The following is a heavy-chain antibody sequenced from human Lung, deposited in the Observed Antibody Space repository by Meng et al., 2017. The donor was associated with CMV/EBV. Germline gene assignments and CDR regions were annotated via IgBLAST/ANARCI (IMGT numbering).Heavy chain of an antibody. CDR1: GFTFSNAW. V-gene: IGHV3-15*01. Sequence: LTXXASGFTFSNAWMSWVRQAPGKGLEWVGRIKRNTDGGTRDHAAPVRGRFTISRDDSKNTLYLQMNSLTTEDTAVYYCTTAGANYEPDYWGQGTLVTVSS. CDR3: TTAGANYEPDY. D-gene: IGHD3-22*01. CDR2: IKRNTDGGTR. J-gene: IGHJ4*02.